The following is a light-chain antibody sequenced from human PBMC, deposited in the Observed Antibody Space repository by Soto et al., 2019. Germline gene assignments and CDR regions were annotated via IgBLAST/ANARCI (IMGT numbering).Light chain of an antibody. CDR2: GAS. CDR1: QSVSSH. Sequence: EIVLTQSPGTLSLSPGKKVTLSCRASQSVSSHLAWYQQKRGQAPRLLIYGASTRITGIPDRFSGVGSGTDFTLTISRLDPEDFAVYYCQHYDNLPRTFGQGTQVEIK. CDR3: QHYDNLPRT. J-gene: IGKJ1*01. V-gene: IGKV3-20*01.